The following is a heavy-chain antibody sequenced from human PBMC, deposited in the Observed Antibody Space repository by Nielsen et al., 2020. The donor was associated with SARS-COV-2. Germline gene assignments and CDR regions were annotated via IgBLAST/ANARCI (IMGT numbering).Heavy chain of an antibody. CDR1: GFSFSDYN. Sequence: GESLKISCAASGFSFSDYNMNWVRQAPGKGLEWLSYISSSGRPIYYADSVEGRITISRDNAKNSVYLQMNSLRAEDTAVYYCAREGSSSSFDHWGQGALITVSS. V-gene: IGHV3-48*03. J-gene: IGHJ4*02. D-gene: IGHD6-6*01. CDR3: AREGSSSSFDH. CDR2: ISSSGRPI.